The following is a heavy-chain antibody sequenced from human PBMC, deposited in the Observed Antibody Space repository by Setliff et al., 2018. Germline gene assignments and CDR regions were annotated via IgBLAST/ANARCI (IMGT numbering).Heavy chain of an antibody. Sequence: SETLSLTCSVSGGSISGSHYYWVWMRQPPGKRLEWIGSTYYNGTAYYNPSLQSRVTISLDTSKNHFSLRLSSVTAADTAVYYCASPRRDDLDSPFDAFDIWGQGTKVTVSS. D-gene: IGHD3-3*01. CDR3: ASPRRDDLDSPFDAFDI. CDR1: GGSISGSHYY. CDR2: TYYNGTA. V-gene: IGHV4-39*02. J-gene: IGHJ3*02.